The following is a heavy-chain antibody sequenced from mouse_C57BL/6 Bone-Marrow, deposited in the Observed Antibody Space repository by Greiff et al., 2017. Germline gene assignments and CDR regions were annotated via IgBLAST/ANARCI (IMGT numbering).Heavy chain of an antibody. Sequence: QVQLQQPGAELVMPGASVKLSCKASGYTFTSYWMHWVKQRPGQGLEWIGENDPSDSYTNYNQKFKGKSTLTVDKSSTPAYMQISSLTSEDTAVYYGARYLLGPPYYDMDDWGQGTSVTVSS. J-gene: IGHJ4*01. D-gene: IGHD2-1*01. V-gene: IGHV1-69*01. CDR1: GYTFTSYW. CDR2: NDPSDSYT. CDR3: ARYLLGPPYYDMDD.